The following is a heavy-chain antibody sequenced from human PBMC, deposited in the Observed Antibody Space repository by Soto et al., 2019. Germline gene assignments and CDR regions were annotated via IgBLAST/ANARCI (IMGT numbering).Heavy chain of an antibody. CDR2: IVVGRGNT. D-gene: IGHD1-1*01. CDR3: AADSLKLERRPGIYYYGMDG. V-gene: IGHV1-58*01. CDR1: GFTFTSSP. J-gene: IGHJ6*02. Sequence: SVKVSCKASGFTFTSSPVQLVRQARGQDLAWIGWIVVGRGNTNYAQKFQERGTITRDMSTSTAYIELSSLRYEYTEVYYCAADSLKLERRPGIYYYGMDGWGRGTTVTVSS.